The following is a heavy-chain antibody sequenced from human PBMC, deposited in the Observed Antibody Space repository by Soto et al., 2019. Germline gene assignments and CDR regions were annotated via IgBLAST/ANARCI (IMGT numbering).Heavy chain of an antibody. CDR1: GYTYTSNG. Sequence: GASVKVSCKASGYTYTSNGISWVRQAPGQGLEWMGWISAYNGNTNYAQKLQGRVTMTTDTSTSTAYMELRSLRSDDTAVYYCARMDIFGHWFDPWGQGTLVTVSS. D-gene: IGHD2-2*03. J-gene: IGHJ5*02. V-gene: IGHV1-18*01. CDR3: ARMDIFGHWFDP. CDR2: ISAYNGNT.